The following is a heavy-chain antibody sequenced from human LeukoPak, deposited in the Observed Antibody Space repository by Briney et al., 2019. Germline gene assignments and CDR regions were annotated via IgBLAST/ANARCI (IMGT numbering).Heavy chain of an antibody. V-gene: IGHV3-13*01. CDR1: GFTVSSYA. J-gene: IGHJ4*02. D-gene: IGHD6-13*01. CDR2: LGIAGDT. Sequence: GGSLRLSCAASGFTVSSYAMHWVRQPIGKGLEWVSALGIAGDTFYPGSVKGRFTISRENAKNSLYLQMNSLRAEDTAVYYCARDRGLIAAAGDDYWGQGTLVTVSS. CDR3: ARDRGLIAAAGDDY.